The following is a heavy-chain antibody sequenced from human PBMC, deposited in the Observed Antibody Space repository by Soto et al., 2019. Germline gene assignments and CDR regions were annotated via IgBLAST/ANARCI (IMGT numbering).Heavy chain of an antibody. CDR2: ISAYNGNT. J-gene: IGHJ3*02. CDR1: GYTFTSYG. V-gene: IGHV1-18*01. CDR3: ARRVRGRDGYNYSFDI. Sequence: ASVKVSCKASGYTFTSYGISWVRQDPGQGLEWMGWISAYNGNTNYAQKLQGRVTMTKDTSTSTAYMELRSLRSDDTAVYYCARRVRGRDGYNYSFDIWGQGTMVTVSS. D-gene: IGHD5-12*01.